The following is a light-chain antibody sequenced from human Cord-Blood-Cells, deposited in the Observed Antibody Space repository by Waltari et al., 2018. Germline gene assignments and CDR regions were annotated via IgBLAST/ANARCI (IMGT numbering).Light chain of an antibody. Sequence: DIQITQSTSSLSASVGDRVTITCRASQSISSYLNWYQQKQGKAPKLLIYAASSLQSGVPSRFSVSGSGTDFTLTISSLQPEDFATYYCQQSYSTPLTFGGGTKVEIK. V-gene: IGKV1-39*01. CDR3: QQSYSTPLT. CDR2: AAS. CDR1: QSISSY. J-gene: IGKJ4*01.